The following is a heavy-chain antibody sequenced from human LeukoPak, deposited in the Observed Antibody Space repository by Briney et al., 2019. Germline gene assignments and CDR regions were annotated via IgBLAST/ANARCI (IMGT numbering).Heavy chain of an antibody. J-gene: IGHJ4*02. Sequence: ASVKVSCKASGGTFSSYAISWVRQAPGQGLEWMGGIIPIFGTANYAQKFQGRVTITTDESTSTAYMELSSLRSEDTAVYYCATEVTSIVPDYWGQGTLVTVSS. V-gene: IGHV1-69*05. CDR2: IIPIFGTA. CDR1: GGTFSSYA. CDR3: ATEVTSIVPDY. D-gene: IGHD2-21*02.